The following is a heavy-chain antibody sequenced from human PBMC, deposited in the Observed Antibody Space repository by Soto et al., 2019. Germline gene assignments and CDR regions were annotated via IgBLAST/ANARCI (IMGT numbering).Heavy chain of an antibody. D-gene: IGHD6-19*01. CDR3: VRDGCGWHNWFDP. J-gene: IGHJ5*02. CDR1: GFTFSGHA. V-gene: IGHV3-30-3*01. CDR2: ISYEGDNK. Sequence: QVQLVESGGGVVQPGRSLRLSCAASGFTFSGHAMHWVRQAPGKGLEWVAVISYEGDNKYYADSVKGRFTISRDNSKNTLYLQIHSRSPEDTAIYYCVRDGCGWHNWFDPWGQGTLVTVSS.